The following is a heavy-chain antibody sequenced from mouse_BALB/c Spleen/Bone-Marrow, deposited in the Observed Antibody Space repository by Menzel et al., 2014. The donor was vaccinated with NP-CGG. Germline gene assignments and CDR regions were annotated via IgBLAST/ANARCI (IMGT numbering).Heavy chain of an antibody. CDR1: GFNIKDTY. CDR3: ASYRYGWYFDV. V-gene: IGHV14-3*02. D-gene: IGHD2-14*01. CDR2: IDPAIFT. Sequence: EVQLVESGAELVKPGASVKLSCTASGFNIKDTYLHWVKQRPEQGLDWIGRIDPAIFTKYDPKFQGKATITADTSSNTALLHLSSLTSEDTADYCCASYRYGWYFDVWGAGTTVTVSS. J-gene: IGHJ1*01.